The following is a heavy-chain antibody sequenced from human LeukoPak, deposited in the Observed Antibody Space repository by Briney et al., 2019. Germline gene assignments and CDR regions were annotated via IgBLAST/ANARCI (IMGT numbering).Heavy chain of an antibody. D-gene: IGHD3-3*01. CDR3: ARESPQNFRHGMDV. V-gene: IGHV1-2*02. Sequence: GASVKVSCKASGYTFTGYYMHWVRQAPGQGLEWMGWINPNSGGTNYAQKFQGRVTMTRDTSISTAYMELSRLRSDDTAVYYCARESPQNFRHGMDVWGQGTTVTVSS. CDR2: INPNSGGT. J-gene: IGHJ6*02. CDR1: GYTFTGYY.